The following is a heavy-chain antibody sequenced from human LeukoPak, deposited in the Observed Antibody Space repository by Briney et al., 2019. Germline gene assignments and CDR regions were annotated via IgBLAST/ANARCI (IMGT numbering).Heavy chain of an antibody. CDR2: IYHSGST. V-gene: IGHV4-38-2*01. J-gene: IGHJ5*01. CDR1: GYSISSGYY. CDR3: ARLPPEEVYDFWSGRVFDP. Sequence: PSETLSLTCAVSGYSISSGYYWGWIRQPPGKGLEWIGSIYHSGSTYYNPSLKSRVTISVDTSKNQFSLKLSSVTAADTAVYYCARLPPEEVYDFWSGRVFDPWGQGTLVTVSS. D-gene: IGHD3-3*01.